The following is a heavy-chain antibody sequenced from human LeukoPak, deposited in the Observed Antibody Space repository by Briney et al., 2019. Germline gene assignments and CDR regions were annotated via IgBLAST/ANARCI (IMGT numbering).Heavy chain of an antibody. Sequence: GGSLRLSCAASGFTFSSYAMHWVRQAPGKGLEWVAFIHYDGSNNYYADSVKGRFTISRDNSRNTLYLQMDSLRAEDTAVYYCARVRFGEIPYYFDYWGQGTLVTVSS. CDR3: ARVRFGEIPYYFDY. V-gene: IGHV3-30*02. CDR2: IHYDGSNN. J-gene: IGHJ4*02. D-gene: IGHD3-10*01. CDR1: GFTFSSYA.